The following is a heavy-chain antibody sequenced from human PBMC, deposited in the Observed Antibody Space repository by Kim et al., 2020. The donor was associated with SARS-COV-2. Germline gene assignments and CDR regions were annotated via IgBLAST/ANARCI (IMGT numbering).Heavy chain of an antibody. CDR1: GFKLSHYW. CDR2: INSDGSNI. CDR3: AREGPRGANWAPSHS. D-gene: IGHD1-26*01. J-gene: IGHJ5*02. Sequence: GGSLRLSCAASGFKLSHYWMTWVRQVPGRGLLWISRINSDGSNIFYADSVKGRFTVSRDNAKNTVYLQMNSLRGDDTAIYYCAREGPRGANWAPSHSWGQGTPVTVSS. V-gene: IGHV3-74*01.